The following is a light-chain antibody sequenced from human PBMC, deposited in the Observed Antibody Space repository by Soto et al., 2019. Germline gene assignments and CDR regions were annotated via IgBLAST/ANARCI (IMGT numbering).Light chain of an antibody. J-gene: IGLJ7*01. CDR1: SGHSSYS. V-gene: IGLV4-60*03. Sequence: QPVLTQSSSASASLGSSVKLTCTLSSGHSSYSIAWHQQQPGKAPRYLMKLEGSGSYNKGSGVPDRFSGSSSGADRYLTISNLQSEDEADYYCETWDSNISVFGGGTQLTVL. CDR2: LEGSGSY. CDR3: ETWDSNISV.